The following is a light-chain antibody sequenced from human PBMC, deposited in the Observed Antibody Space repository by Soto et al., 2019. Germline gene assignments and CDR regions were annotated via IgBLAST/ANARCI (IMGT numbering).Light chain of an antibody. CDR3: AARDDSLNGHVV. CDR2: SDN. J-gene: IGLJ2*01. Sequence: QSVLTQPPSASETPGQRVTISWSGSSSNIGSSAVNWYQQLPGSAPKLLIYSDNQRPSGVPDRYSASKSGTSASLAISGLQSEDEADYYCAARDDSLNGHVVFGGGTKLTVL. CDR1: SSNIGSSA. V-gene: IGLV1-44*01.